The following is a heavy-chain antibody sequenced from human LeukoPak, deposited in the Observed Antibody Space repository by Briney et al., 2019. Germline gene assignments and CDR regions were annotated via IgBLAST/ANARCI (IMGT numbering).Heavy chain of an antibody. CDR1: GFTFSFYG. D-gene: IGHD3-10*01. V-gene: IGHV3-30*18. CDR2: ISADGSLI. J-gene: IGHJ5*01. CDR3: AKGLTGSGVANWLDS. Sequence: GGSLRLSCAASGFTFSFYGMPWVRQAPGKGLEWVAVISADGSLIYYGDSVKGRFTVSRDNSKSTMFLQMSSLTNDDTGVYYCAKGLTGSGVANWLDSWGQGTLAVVSS.